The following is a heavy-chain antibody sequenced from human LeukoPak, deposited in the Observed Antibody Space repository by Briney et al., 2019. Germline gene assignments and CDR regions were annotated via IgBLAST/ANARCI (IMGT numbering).Heavy chain of an antibody. V-gene: IGHV1-69*04. Sequence: SVKVSCKASGGTFSSYAISWVRQAPGQGLEWMGRIIPILGIANYAQKFQGRVTITADKSTSTAYMELSSLRSEDTAVYYCARESSAFGRRTHWFDPWGQGTLVTVSS. CDR3: ARESSAFGRRTHWFDP. CDR1: GGTFSSYA. CDR2: IIPILGIA. D-gene: IGHD1-26*01. J-gene: IGHJ5*02.